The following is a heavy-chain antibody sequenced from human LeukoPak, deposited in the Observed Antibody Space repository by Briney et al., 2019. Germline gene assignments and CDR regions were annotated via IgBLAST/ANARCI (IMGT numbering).Heavy chain of an antibody. J-gene: IGHJ4*02. CDR2: ISAYNGNT. V-gene: IGHV1-18*01. Sequence: GASVKVSCKASGYTFTSYGISWVRQAPGQGLEWMGWISAYNGNTNYAQKLQGRVTMTTDTSTSTAYMELRSLRSDDTAVYYCARVGTLGYCSSTSCLHFDYWGQGTLVTVSS. D-gene: IGHD2-2*01. CDR1: GYTFTSYG. CDR3: ARVGTLGYCSSTSCLHFDY.